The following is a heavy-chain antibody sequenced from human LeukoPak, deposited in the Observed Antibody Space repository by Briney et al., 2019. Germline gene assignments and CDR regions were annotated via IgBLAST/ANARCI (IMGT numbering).Heavy chain of an antibody. J-gene: IGHJ4*02. V-gene: IGHV3-30*18. CDR2: ISYDGSDK. CDR1: GLTFTRSG. Sequence: GRSLRLSCAASGLTFTRSGMHWVRQAPGKGLEWLAVISYDGSDKYCADSVKGRFTISRDNSKNTLYLQMNSLRAEDTAVYYCAKDRSGSWSFDYWGQGTLVTVSS. D-gene: IGHD6-13*01. CDR3: AKDRSGSWSFDY.